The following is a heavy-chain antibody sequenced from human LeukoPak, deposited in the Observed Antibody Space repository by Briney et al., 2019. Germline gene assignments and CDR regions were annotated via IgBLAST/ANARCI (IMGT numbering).Heavy chain of an antibody. CDR2: IYYSGST. Sequence: SETLSHTCTVSGGSISSSSYYWGCIRQPPGKGLEWIGSIYYSGSTYYNPSLKSRVAISVDTSKNQFSLKLSSVTAADTAVYYCARSDCSSTSCPHAGYYYYMDVWGKGTTVTVPS. CDR3: ARSDCSSTSCPHAGYYYYMDV. CDR1: GGSISSSSYY. J-gene: IGHJ6*03. D-gene: IGHD2-2*01. V-gene: IGHV4-39*01.